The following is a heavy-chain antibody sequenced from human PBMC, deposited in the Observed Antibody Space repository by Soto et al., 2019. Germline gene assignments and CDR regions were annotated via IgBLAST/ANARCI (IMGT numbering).Heavy chain of an antibody. CDR2: IYHSGST. D-gene: IGHD2-15*01. Sequence: SEPLPLPCGVAGGTISSRDWWRRVSQPPGKGLAWIGEIYHSGSTTYNPSLKSRFTISKDKAKNQFTLKRRSETAADSGFYYCAGEEEDCSGGKCYSNALDPWRQGTRGTVSS. CDR3: AGEEEDCSGGKCYSNALDP. J-gene: IGHJ3*01. CDR1: GGTISSRDW. V-gene: IGHV4-4*02.